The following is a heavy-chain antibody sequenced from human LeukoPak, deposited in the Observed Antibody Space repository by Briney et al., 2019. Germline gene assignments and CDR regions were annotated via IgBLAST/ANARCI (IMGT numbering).Heavy chain of an antibody. D-gene: IGHD5-12*01. J-gene: IGHJ4*02. V-gene: IGHV3-21*01. CDR2: ISTSSSHI. CDR1: GFTFSTYS. CDR3: ARDYDEDY. Sequence: MTGGSLILSCAASGFTFSTYSMNWVRQAPGKGLEWVSSISTSSSHIYYADSVKGRFTISRDNAKNSLYLQMHSLRAEDTAVYYCARDYDEDYWGQGTLVTVSS.